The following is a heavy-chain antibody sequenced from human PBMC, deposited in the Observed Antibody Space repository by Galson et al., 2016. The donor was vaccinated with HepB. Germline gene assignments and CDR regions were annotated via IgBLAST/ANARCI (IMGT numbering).Heavy chain of an antibody. V-gene: IGHV1-18*01. Sequence: SVKVSCKASGYSFTGYGISWVRQAPGQGLEWMGWISGYNGRTYYAQNFQGRVTMTTDTSTTTSYMELRSLRSDDTAVYYCARGLHGAIPEYCTGGSCYSDYWGQGTLVTVSS. D-gene: IGHD2-8*02. CDR2: ISGYNGRT. CDR3: ARGLHGAIPEYCTGGSCYSDY. J-gene: IGHJ4*02. CDR1: GYSFTGYG.